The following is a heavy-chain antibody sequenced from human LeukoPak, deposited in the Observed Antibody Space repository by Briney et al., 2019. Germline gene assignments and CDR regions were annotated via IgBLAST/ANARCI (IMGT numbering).Heavy chain of an antibody. V-gene: IGHV1-24*01. D-gene: IGHD6-6*01. J-gene: IGHJ5*02. CDR2: FDPEDGET. CDR3: ARSGSSSPGDWFDP. Sequence: ASVKVSCKVSGYTLTELSMHWVRQAPGKGLEWMGGFDPEDGETIYAQKLQGRVTMTTDTSTSTAYMELRSLRSDDTAVYYCARSGSSSPGDWFDPWGQGTLVTVSS. CDR1: GYTLTELS.